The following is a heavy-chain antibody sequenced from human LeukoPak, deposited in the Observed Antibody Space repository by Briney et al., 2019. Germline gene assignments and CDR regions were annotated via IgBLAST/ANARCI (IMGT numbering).Heavy chain of an antibody. D-gene: IGHD6-13*01. CDR2: ISGSSTYI. V-gene: IGHV3-21*01. CDR1: GFAFSCYS. J-gene: IGHJ4*02. Sequence: GGSLRLSCAASGFAFSCYSMNWVRQAPGKGLEWVSSISGSSTYIYSANSLKGRFSISRDNAKNSLYLQMNSLRAEDTAVYFCARASLSEIIAAEAFFDSWGQGTLVTVSS. CDR3: ARASLSEIIAAEAFFDS.